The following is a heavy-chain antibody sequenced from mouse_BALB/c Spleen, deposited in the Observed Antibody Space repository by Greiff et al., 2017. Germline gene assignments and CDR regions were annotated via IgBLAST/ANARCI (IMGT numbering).Heavy chain of an antibody. D-gene: IGHD1-1*01. CDR1: GFTFSSYG. CDR3: ARQGGNYSYYFDD. Sequence: DVMLVESGGDLVKPGGSLKLSCAASGFTFSSYGMSWVRQTPDKRLEWVATISSGGSYTYYPDSVKGRFTISRDNAKNTLYLQMSSLKSEDTAMYYCARQGGNYSYYFDDWGQGTTLTVSS. V-gene: IGHV5-6*02. CDR2: ISSGGSYT. J-gene: IGHJ2*01.